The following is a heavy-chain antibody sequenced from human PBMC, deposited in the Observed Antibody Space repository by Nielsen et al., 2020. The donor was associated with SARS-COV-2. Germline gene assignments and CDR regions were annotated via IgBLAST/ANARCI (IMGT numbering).Heavy chain of an antibody. CDR2: INEDGRVV. Sequence: GGSLRLSCAASGLIFSSSWMVWVRQASGKGLEWVANINEDGRVVNYVDSVKGRFTISRDNAGKSLYLQMNSLRAEDTAVYYCARAYCSGGNCYFGYFEFWGQGILVTVSS. CDR1: GLIFSSSW. D-gene: IGHD2-15*01. V-gene: IGHV3-7*03. CDR3: ARAYCSGGNCYFGYFEF. J-gene: IGHJ4*02.